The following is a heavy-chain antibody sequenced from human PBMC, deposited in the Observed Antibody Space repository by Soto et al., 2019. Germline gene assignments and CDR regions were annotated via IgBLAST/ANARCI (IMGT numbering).Heavy chain of an antibody. CDR1: GDTFSNYG. CDR2: IILMSGAT. D-gene: IGHD6-13*01. J-gene: IGHJ5*02. CDR3: ARGDQDTALVPGKSLDP. V-gene: IGHV1-69*14. Sequence: QVRLVQSGAEVKKPGSSMKVSCKSSGDTFSNYGINWVRQAPGQGLEWMGGIILMSGATNYAQKFQGRVSITAXXSXSXXYMEVRSLRSEDTAVYFCARGDQDTALVPGKSLDPWGQGTLVIVSS.